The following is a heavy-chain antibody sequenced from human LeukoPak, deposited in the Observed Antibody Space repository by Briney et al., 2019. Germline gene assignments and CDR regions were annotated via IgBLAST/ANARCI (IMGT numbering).Heavy chain of an antibody. CDR3: ARSGLSRFDY. J-gene: IGHJ4*02. CDR2: ISSSSSYI. V-gene: IGHV3-21*04. D-gene: IGHD4/OR15-4a*01. Sequence: GGSLRLSCAASGFTFSSYSMNWVRQAPGKGLEWVSSISSSSSYIYYADSVKGRFTISRDNSKNTLFLQMNSLRAEDTAVYYCARSGLSRFDYWGQGTLVTVSS. CDR1: GFTFSSYS.